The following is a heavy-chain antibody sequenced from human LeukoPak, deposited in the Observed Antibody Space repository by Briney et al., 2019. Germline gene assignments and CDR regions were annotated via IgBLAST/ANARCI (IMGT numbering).Heavy chain of an antibody. CDR1: GFTFSDYY. D-gene: IGHD3-3*01. J-gene: IGHJ5*02. V-gene: IGHV3-11*04. CDR2: ISSSGSTI. Sequence: GGSLRLSCPASGFTFSDYYMSWIRQAPGKGLEWVSHISSSGSTIYYADSVTGRFTISRDNAKNSLYLQMNSLRAEDAAVYYCARARDILRFLEWLPPGFWFDPWGQGTLVTVSS. CDR3: ARARDILRFLEWLPPGFWFDP.